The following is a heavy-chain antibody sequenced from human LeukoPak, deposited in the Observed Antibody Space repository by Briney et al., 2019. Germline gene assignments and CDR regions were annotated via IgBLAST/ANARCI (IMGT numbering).Heavy chain of an antibody. Sequence: SETLLLTCGVSGGSISSTHWWSWVRQPPGQGLEWIGEISLSGVTNYNPSLKSRVTMSLDRSKNHLSLTLTSVTAADTAVYYCSRESGAFSPFVYWGERTLVTVSS. CDR1: GGSISSTHW. D-gene: IGHD1-26*01. CDR3: SRESGAFSPFVY. J-gene: IGHJ4*02. CDR2: ISLSGVT. V-gene: IGHV4-4*02.